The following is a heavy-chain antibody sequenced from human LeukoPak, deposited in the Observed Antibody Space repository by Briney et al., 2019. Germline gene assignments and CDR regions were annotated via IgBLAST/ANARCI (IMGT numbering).Heavy chain of an antibody. V-gene: IGHV4-34*01. Sequence: NPSETLSLTCAVSGGAFSNYFWTWIRQPPGKGLEWIAEINDSGSTNSNSSLRSRVAISLDTSKNQFSLRLTSVTAADTAVYYCARGQYCSTTTCNSARRYFDFWGQGTLVTVSS. D-gene: IGHD2-2*01. CDR3: ARGQYCSTTTCNSARRYFDF. CDR1: GGAFSNYF. CDR2: INDSGST. J-gene: IGHJ4*02.